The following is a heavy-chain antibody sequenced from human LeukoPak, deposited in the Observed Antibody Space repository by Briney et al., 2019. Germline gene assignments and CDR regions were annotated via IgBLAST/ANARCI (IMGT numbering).Heavy chain of an antibody. CDR3: ARAAGPLAAPDF. J-gene: IGHJ4*02. D-gene: IGHD6-13*01. CDR2: IYYSGST. V-gene: IGHV4-59*01. CDR1: GGSISSYY. Sequence: SETLSLTCTVSGGSISSYYWSWIRQPAGKGLEGIGYIYYSGSTNYNPSLKSRVTISVDTSKNQFSLKLSSVTAADTAVYYCARAAGPLAAPDFWGQGTPVTVSS.